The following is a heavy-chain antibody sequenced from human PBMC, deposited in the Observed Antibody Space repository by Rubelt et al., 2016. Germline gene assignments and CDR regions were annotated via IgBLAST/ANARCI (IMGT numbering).Heavy chain of an antibody. CDR2: INTNTGKP. Sequence: QVQLVQSGSELKQPGASVKVFCKASGYTFSDHGLNWVRQAPGQGLEWMGWINTNTGKPTYAQGFTGRFVFSLDTAVRTTFMQISSVKPEDTAVYYGARGVSNDYWGQGTLVTVSS. CDR1: GYTFSDHG. CDR3: ARGVSNDY. J-gene: IGHJ4*02. V-gene: IGHV7-4-1*02.